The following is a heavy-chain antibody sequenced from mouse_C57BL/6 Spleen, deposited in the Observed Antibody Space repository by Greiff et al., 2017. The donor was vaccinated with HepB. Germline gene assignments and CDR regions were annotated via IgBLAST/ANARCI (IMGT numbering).Heavy chain of an antibody. CDR1: GYTFTSYW. D-gene: IGHD2-2*01. J-gene: IGHJ2*01. CDR3: ARRRLGDVGFDD. CDR2: IHPNSGST. Sequence: QVQLQQPGAELVKPGASVKLSCKASGYTFTSYWMHWVKQRPGQGLEWIGMIHPNSGSTNYNEKFKSKATLTVDKSSSTAYMQLSSLTSEDSAVYYCARRRLGDVGFDDWGQGTTLTVSS. V-gene: IGHV1-64*01.